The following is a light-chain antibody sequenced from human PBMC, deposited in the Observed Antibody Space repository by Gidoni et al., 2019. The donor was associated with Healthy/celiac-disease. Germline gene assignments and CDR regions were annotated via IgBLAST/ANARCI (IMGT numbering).Light chain of an antibody. J-gene: IGLJ3*02. Sequence: QSVLTQPPSASGTPGQRVTIFCSGSSSNIGSNYVYWYQQLPGTAPKLLIYSNNQRPSGVPDRFSGSKSGTSASLAISGLRSADEADYYCAAWDDSLSGPVFGGGTKLTVL. V-gene: IGLV1-47*02. CDR1: SSNIGSNY. CDR2: SNN. CDR3: AAWDDSLSGPV.